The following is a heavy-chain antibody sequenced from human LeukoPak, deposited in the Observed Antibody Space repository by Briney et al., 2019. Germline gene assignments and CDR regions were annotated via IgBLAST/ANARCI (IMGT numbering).Heavy chain of an antibody. J-gene: IGHJ3*02. CDR1: GYTFSNYS. V-gene: IGHV3-21*01. CDR2: ISSSSSYI. CDR3: ARIRSYSGSYYGVDAFDI. Sequence: PGGSLRLSCAASGYTFSNYSMNWVRQAPGKGLEWVSSISSSSSYIYYADSVKGRFTISRDNAKNSLYLQMNSLRAEDTAVYYCARIRSYSGSYYGVDAFDIWGQGTMVTVSS. D-gene: IGHD1-26*01.